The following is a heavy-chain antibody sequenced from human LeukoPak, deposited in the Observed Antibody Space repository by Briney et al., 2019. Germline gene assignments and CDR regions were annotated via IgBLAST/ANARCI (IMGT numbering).Heavy chain of an antibody. V-gene: IGHV1-8*03. J-gene: IGHJ5*02. Sequence: ASVKVSCKASGYTFTSYDINWVRQATGQGLEWMGWMNPNSGNTGYAQKFQGRVTITRNTSISTAYMELSSLRSEDTAVYYWAKGEGNRSPRLGVDNWFDPWGQGTLVTVSS. CDR2: MNPNSGNT. CDR3: AKGEGNRSPRLGVDNWFDP. CDR1: GYTFTSYD. D-gene: IGHD3-16*01.